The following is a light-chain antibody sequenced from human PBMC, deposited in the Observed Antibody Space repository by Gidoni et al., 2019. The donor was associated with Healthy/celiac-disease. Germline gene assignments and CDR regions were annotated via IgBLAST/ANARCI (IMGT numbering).Light chain of an antibody. V-gene: IGKV1-39*01. CDR1: QSISSY. J-gene: IGKJ4*01. Sequence: DIQMTQSPSSLSASVGDRVTITCRASQSISSYLNWYQQKPGKAPKLLIYAASSLQSGVPSRFSGSGSGTDFTLTISSLQPEDFATYYCQQSYSNPFGGXTKVEIK. CDR2: AAS. CDR3: QQSYSNP.